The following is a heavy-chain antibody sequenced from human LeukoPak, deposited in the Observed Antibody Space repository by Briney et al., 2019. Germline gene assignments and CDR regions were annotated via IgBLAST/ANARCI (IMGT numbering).Heavy chain of an antibody. D-gene: IGHD2-8*01. CDR3: ARDGYCTNGVCYWFDY. V-gene: IGHV3-30*04. J-gene: IGHJ4*02. CDR1: GFTFSSYA. Sequence: PGRSLRLSCAASGFTFSSYAMHWVRQAPGKGLEWVAVISYDGSNKYYADSVKGRFTISRDNSKNTLYLQMNSLRAEDTAVYYCARDGYCTNGVCYWFDYWGQGTLVTVSS. CDR2: ISYDGSNK.